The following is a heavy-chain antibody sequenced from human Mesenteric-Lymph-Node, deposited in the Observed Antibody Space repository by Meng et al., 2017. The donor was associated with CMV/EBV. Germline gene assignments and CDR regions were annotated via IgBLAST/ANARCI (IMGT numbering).Heavy chain of an antibody. D-gene: IGHD1-20*01. CDR1: EFTFNNYG. V-gene: IGHV3-30*02. CDR3: ARDKPNWNYYYGMDV. Sequence: GESLKISCAASEFTFNNYGMHWIRQAPGKGLEWVAFIRSDGSIKYYADSVKGRFTISRDNAKNSLYLQMNSLRAEDTAVYYCARDKPNWNYYYGMDVWGQGTTVTVSS. CDR2: IRSDGSIK. J-gene: IGHJ6*02.